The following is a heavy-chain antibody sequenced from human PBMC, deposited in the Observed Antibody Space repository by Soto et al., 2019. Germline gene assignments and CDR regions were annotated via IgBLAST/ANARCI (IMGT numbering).Heavy chain of an antibody. J-gene: IGHJ4*02. V-gene: IGHV3-30-3*01. CDR3: ARYPVLAFVAAYYFDY. CDR1: GFTFSSYA. Sequence: QVQLVESGGGVVQPGRSLRLSCAASGFTFSSYAMHWVRQAPGKGLEWVAVISYDGSNKYYADSVKGRFTISRDNSKNTLYLQMNRLRAEDTAVYYCARYPVLAFVAAYYFDYWGQGTLVTVSS. D-gene: IGHD6-19*01. CDR2: ISYDGSNK.